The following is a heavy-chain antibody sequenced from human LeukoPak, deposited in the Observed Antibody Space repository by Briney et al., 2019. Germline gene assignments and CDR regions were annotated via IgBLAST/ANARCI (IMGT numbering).Heavy chain of an antibody. Sequence: KASETLSLTCAVYGGSFSGYYWSWIRQPPGKGLEWIGEINHSGSTNHNPSLKSRVTISGDTSKNQFSLKLSSVTAADTAVYYCARVGSYWGPFDYWGQGTLVTVSS. CDR1: GGSFSGYY. CDR3: ARVGSYWGPFDY. J-gene: IGHJ4*02. D-gene: IGHD1-26*01. CDR2: INHSGST. V-gene: IGHV4-34*01.